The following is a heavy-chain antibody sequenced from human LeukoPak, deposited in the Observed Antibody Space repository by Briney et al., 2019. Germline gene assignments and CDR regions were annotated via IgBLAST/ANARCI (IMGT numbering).Heavy chain of an antibody. J-gene: IGHJ3*02. Sequence: PGGSLRLSCAAPGFTFSTYAMSWGRQAPGKGLGWGSAIGNSGGNTYYADSVKGRFTISRDNSKNTMSLQINSLRVEDTAVYYCARETTVTFPDAFDIWGQGTMVTVSS. CDR3: ARETTVTFPDAFDI. CDR2: IGNSGGNT. D-gene: IGHD4-17*01. V-gene: IGHV3-23*01. CDR1: GFTFSTYA.